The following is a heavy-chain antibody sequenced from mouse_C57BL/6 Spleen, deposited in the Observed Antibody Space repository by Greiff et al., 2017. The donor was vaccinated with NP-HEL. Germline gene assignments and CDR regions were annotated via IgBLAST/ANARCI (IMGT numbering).Heavy chain of an antibody. V-gene: IGHV5-6*01. D-gene: IGHD1-1*01. CDR2: ISSGGSYT. CDR1: GFTFSSYG. CDR3: ARQGHYGSSYFDY. J-gene: IGHJ2*01. Sequence: EVNVVESGGDLVKPGGSLKLSCAASGFTFSSYGMSWVRQTPDKRLEWVATISSGGSYTYYPDSVKGRFTISRDNAKNTLYLQMSSLKSEDTAMYYCARQGHYGSSYFDYWGQGTTLTVSS.